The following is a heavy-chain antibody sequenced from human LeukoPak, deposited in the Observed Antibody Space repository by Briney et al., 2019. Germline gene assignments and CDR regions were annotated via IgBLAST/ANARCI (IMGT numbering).Heavy chain of an antibody. D-gene: IGHD2-15*01. V-gene: IGHV3-23*01. CDR1: RFTFSSYA. CDR3: ARLYRYCSGGTCYTDRGYYFDY. CDR2: ISGSGGTT. J-gene: IGHJ4*02. Sequence: GGSLRLSCVAPRFTFSSYAMSWVRQAPGKGLEWVSTISGSGGTTFFADSVKGRFTISRDNSKNTLSLQMNSLRAEDTAIYYCARLYRYCSGGTCYTDRGYYFDYWGQGTLVTVSS.